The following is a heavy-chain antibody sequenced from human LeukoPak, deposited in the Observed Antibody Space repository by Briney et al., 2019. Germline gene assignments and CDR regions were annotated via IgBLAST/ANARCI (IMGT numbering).Heavy chain of an antibody. Sequence: SETLSLTCTVSGGSISSQYWSWIRQTPGRGLEWIGYISYSGNTSYTPSLKSRVTISVDTSKNQFSLKLNSMTAADTSVYYCARLRFLEWLFPWFDPWGQGTLVTVSS. J-gene: IGHJ5*02. V-gene: IGHV4-59*08. D-gene: IGHD3-3*01. CDR2: ISYSGNT. CDR1: GGSISSQY. CDR3: ARLRFLEWLFPWFDP.